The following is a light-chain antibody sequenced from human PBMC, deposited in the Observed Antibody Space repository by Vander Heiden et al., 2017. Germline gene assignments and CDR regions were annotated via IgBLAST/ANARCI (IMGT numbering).Light chain of an antibody. CDR3: QQYGSPSWT. CDR1: QSVSSSY. J-gene: IGKJ1*01. Sequence: EIVLTQSPGTLSLSPGERATLSCRASQSVSSSYLAWYQQKPGQAPRLLIYGASSRATGIADRFSGSGSGTDFTLTISRLEPEDFAVYYCQQYGSPSWTFGQGTKVEIK. V-gene: IGKV3-20*01. CDR2: GAS.